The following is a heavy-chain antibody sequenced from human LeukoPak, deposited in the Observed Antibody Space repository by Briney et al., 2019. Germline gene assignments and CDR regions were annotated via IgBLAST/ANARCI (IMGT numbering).Heavy chain of an antibody. CDR3: ARGITIFGVVSVDP. CDR1: GGSISSSSYY. Sequence: SETLSLTCTVSGGSISSSSYYWGWIRQPPGKGLEWIGSIYYSGSTYYNPSLKSRVTISVDTSKNQFSLKLSSVTAADTAVYYCARGITIFGVVSVDPWGQGTLVTVSS. D-gene: IGHD3-3*01. J-gene: IGHJ5*02. V-gene: IGHV4-39*01. CDR2: IYYSGST.